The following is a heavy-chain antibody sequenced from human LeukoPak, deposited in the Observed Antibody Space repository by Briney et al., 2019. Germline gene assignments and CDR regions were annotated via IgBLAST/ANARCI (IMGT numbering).Heavy chain of an antibody. CDR3: AKAHYDSSGYLY. CDR2: ISGRGDST. CDR1: GFTFSSYG. Sequence: GGSLRLSCAASGFTFSSYGMSWVRQAPGKGLEWVSAISGRGDSTKYADSVKGRFTISRDNSKNTLYLQMKSLRAEDTAVYYCAKAHYDSSGYLYWGQGTLVTVSS. V-gene: IGHV3-23*01. J-gene: IGHJ4*02. D-gene: IGHD3-22*01.